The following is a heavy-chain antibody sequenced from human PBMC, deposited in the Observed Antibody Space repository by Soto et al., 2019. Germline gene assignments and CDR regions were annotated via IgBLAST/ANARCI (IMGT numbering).Heavy chain of an antibody. J-gene: IGHJ4*02. Sequence: GGSLRLSCAASGFTYISYAMSWVRQTAGKGLEWVSSISGSGGSTYYADSVKGRFTISRDNSKNTLYLQMNSLRAEDTAVYYCAKDRFTAADTDYWGQGTLVTVSS. V-gene: IGHV3-23*01. CDR2: ISGSGGST. CDR1: GFTYISYA. D-gene: IGHD6-13*01. CDR3: AKDRFTAADTDY.